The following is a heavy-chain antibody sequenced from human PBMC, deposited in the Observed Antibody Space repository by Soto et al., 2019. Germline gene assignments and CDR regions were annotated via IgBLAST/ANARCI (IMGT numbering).Heavy chain of an antibody. CDR1: GFTFSSYS. J-gene: IGHJ6*02. CDR3: ARDSDSSSWSLRYYYGMDV. Sequence: EVQLVESGGGLVQPGGSLRLSCAASGFTFSSYSMNWVRQAPGKGLEWVSYISSSSSTIYYADSVKGRFTISRDNAKNSLYLQMNSLRDEDTAVYYCARDSDSSSWSLRYYYGMDVWGQGTTVTVSS. CDR2: ISSSSSTI. V-gene: IGHV3-48*02. D-gene: IGHD6-13*01.